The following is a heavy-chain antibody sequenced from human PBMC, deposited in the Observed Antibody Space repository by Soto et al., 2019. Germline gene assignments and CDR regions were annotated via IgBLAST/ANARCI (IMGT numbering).Heavy chain of an antibody. Sequence: QVQLVQSGAEVKKPGASVKVSCKASGYTFTSYGIIWVRQAPGQGLEWMGWISAYNGNTNYAQKLQGRVTMTTDTSTSTAYMELRSLRSEDTAVYYCARVYRITMVRGELSEYWGQGTLVTVSS. CDR1: GYTFTSYG. D-gene: IGHD3-10*01. CDR3: ARVYRITMVRGELSEY. CDR2: ISAYNGNT. J-gene: IGHJ4*02. V-gene: IGHV1-18*01.